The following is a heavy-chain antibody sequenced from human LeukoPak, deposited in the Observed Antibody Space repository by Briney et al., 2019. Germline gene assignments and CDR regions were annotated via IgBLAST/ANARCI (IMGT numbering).Heavy chain of an antibody. CDR3: ARRAGAYSHPYDY. CDR2: ISWNSGSI. Sequence: GGSLRLSCAASGFTFDDYAMHWVRQAPGKGLEWVSGISWNSGSIGYADSVKGRFTISRDNAKNSLYLQMNSLRAEDTAVYYCARRAGAYSHPYDYWGQGTLVTVSS. D-gene: IGHD4/OR15-4a*01. CDR1: GFTFDDYA. J-gene: IGHJ4*02. V-gene: IGHV3-9*01.